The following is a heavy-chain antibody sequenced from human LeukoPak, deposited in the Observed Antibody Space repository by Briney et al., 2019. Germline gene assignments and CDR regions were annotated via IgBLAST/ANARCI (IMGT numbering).Heavy chain of an antibody. CDR3: AKDHSSGWYRKGDY. CDR1: GFTFSNYA. J-gene: IGHJ4*02. Sequence: GGSLRLSCAASGFTFSNYAMSWVRQAPGRGLEWVSAVSGGGDSTYYADSVKGRFAISRDNSKDTLYLQMNSLRAEDTAVYFCAKDHSSGWYRKGDYWGQGTLVTVSS. V-gene: IGHV3-23*01. D-gene: IGHD6-19*01. CDR2: VSGGGDST.